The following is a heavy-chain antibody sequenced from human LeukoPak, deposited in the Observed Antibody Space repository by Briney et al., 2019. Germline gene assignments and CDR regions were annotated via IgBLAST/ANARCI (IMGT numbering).Heavy chain of an antibody. CDR1: GGPISSSSYY. V-gene: IGHV4-39*07. J-gene: IGHJ4*02. CDR3: ERETSLAGFASGLGFNY. CDR2: IYYSGST. Sequence: PSETLSLTCTVSGGPISSSSYYWGWIRQPPGKGLEWIGSIYYSGSTYYNPSLKSRVTISVDTYKPQFSLTLTSVTAADTASYYCERETSLAGFASGLGFNYWGQGILVTVSS. D-gene: IGHD6-19*01.